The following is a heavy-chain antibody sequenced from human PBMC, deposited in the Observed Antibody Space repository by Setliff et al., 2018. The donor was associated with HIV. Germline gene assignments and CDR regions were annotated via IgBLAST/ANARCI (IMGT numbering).Heavy chain of an antibody. Sequence: PGGSLRLSCIGSGFTFGHYPVSWVRQAPGKGLEWVGFIRSKGFGRTTEYAASVKGRFTISRDDSKNIAYLQLNSLKTEDTAVYYCTGNMDYWGQGTLVTVSS. CDR2: IRSKGFGRTT. CDR1: GFTFGHYP. V-gene: IGHV3-49*04. J-gene: IGHJ4*02. CDR3: TGNMDY.